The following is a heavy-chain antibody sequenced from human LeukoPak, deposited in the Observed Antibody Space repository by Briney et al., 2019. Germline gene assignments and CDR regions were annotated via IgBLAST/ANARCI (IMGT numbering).Heavy chain of an antibody. V-gene: IGHV1-2*06. D-gene: IGHD4-17*01. CDR1: GYTFTGYY. CDR2: INPNSGGT. J-gene: IGHJ4*02. CDR3: AATVTTSYFDY. Sequence: ASVKVSCKASGYTFTGYYMHWVRQAPGRGLEWMGRINPNSGGTNYAQKFQGRVTMTRDTSISTAYMELSRLRSDDTAVYYCAATVTTSYFDYWGQGTLVTVSS.